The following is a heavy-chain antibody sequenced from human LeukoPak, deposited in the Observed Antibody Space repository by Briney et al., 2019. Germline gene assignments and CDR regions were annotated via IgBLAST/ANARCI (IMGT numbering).Heavy chain of an antibody. J-gene: IGHJ4*02. Sequence: ASVNVSCKASRYTFTSYYMHWVRQAPGQGLEWMGIINLSGGGTSYAQKFQGRVTMTRDTSTSTVYMELSSLICEDTAVYYCARGQWLADCDYWGQGTLVTVSS. D-gene: IGHD6-19*01. V-gene: IGHV1-46*01. CDR3: ARGQWLADCDY. CDR1: RYTFTSYY. CDR2: INLSGGGT.